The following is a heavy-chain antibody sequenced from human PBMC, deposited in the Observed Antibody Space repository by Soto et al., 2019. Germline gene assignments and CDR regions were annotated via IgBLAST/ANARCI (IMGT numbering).Heavy chain of an antibody. CDR1: GFTFDDYA. CDR2: ISWNSGSI. V-gene: IGHV3-9*01. CDR3: AKETHCSSTSCYTYYYYGMDV. Sequence: GGSLRLSCAASGFTFDDYAMHWVRQAPGKGLEWVSGISWNSGSIGYADSVKGRFTISRDNAKNSLYLQMNSLRAEDTALYYCAKETHCSSTSCYTYYYYGMDVWGQGTTVTVSS. D-gene: IGHD2-2*01. J-gene: IGHJ6*02.